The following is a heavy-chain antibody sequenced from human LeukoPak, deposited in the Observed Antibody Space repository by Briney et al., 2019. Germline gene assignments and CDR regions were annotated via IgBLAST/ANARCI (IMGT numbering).Heavy chain of an antibody. CDR3: ARVRGYCSGATCYDIIDY. D-gene: IGHD2-15*01. V-gene: IGHV4-30-4*01. J-gene: IGHJ4*02. CDR1: GGSISSGDYY. Sequence: SETLSLTCTVSGGSISSGDYYWSWIRQPPGKGLEWIGHNSYSGNSYYNPSLKSRLTISIDTSKNQFFLRLNSVTAADTAVYYCARVRGYCSGATCYDIIDYWGQGTLVTVSS. CDR2: NSYSGNS.